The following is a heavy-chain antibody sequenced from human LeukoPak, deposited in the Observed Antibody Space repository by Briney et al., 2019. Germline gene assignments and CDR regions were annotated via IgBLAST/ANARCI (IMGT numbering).Heavy chain of an antibody. CDR3: AKAFKLRYFDWPEP. CDR2: ISYDGSNK. CDR1: GFTFSSYG. V-gene: IGHV3-30*18. Sequence: GGSLRLSCAASGFTFSSYGMHWVRQAPGKGLEWVAVISYDGSNKYYADSVKGRFTISRDNSKNTLYLQMNSLRAEDTAVYYCAKAFKLRYFDWPEPWGQGTLVTVSS. J-gene: IGHJ4*02. D-gene: IGHD3-9*01.